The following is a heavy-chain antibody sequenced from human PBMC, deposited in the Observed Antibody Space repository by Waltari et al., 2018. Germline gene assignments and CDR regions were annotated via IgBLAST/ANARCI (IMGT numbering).Heavy chain of an antibody. CDR1: GYSISSGYY. Sequence: QVQLQESGPGLVKPSETLSLTCAVSGYSISSGYYWGWIRQPPGKGLEWIGSIYHSGSTYDNPSLKSRVTISVDTSKNQFSLKLSSVTAADTAVYYCARSDIVVVPAKSTYLPPNWFDPWGQGTLVTVSS. J-gene: IGHJ5*02. CDR2: IYHSGST. CDR3: ARSDIVVVPAKSTYLPPNWFDP. D-gene: IGHD2-2*01. V-gene: IGHV4-38-2*01.